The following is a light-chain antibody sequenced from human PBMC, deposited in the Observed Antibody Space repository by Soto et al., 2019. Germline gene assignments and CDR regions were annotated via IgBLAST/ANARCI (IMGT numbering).Light chain of an antibody. CDR3: QKFNNYPLT. Sequence: IQTTQSPSSLSASVGDRVTITCRASQVISTSLAWYQVKPGKAPKLLIYAASTLESGVPSRFSATVSGTEFTLTISSLQPEDIATYYCQKFNNYPLTFGPGTKVDI. CDR2: AAS. V-gene: IGKV1-9*01. J-gene: IGKJ3*01. CDR1: QVISTS.